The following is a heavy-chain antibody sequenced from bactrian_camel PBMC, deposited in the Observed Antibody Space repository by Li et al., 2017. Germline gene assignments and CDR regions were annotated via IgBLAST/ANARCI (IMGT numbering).Heavy chain of an antibody. Sequence: QVQLVESGGGSVQAGGSLRLSCVASGLSYCMGWFRQLPGEEREGVAMIYMGGGSTYYVDSVEGRFTISHDNSKNTLYLRMNGLEPEDTGIYYCAAEAMSVICTNGDCRCENYGSWGQGTQVTVS. CDR2: IYMGGGST. D-gene: IGHD3*01. CDR1: GLSYC. V-gene: IGHV3-3*01. CDR3: AAEAMSVICTNGDCRCENYGS. J-gene: IGHJ6*01.